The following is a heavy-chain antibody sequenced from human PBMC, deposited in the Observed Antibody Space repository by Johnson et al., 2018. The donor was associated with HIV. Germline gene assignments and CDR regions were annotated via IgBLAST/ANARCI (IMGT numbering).Heavy chain of an antibody. J-gene: IGHJ3*02. CDR1: GFTFSNAW. Sequence: VQLVESGGGLVQPGGSLRLSCAASGFTFSNAWMSWVRQAPGKGLEWVGRIKSKTDGGTTDYAAPVKGRFTISRDDSKNTLYLQMNSLRAEDTAVYFCARDGRLWFGELLADAFDIWGPGTMVTVSS. CDR2: IKSKTDGGTT. CDR3: ARDGRLWFGELLADAFDI. V-gene: IGHV3-15*05. D-gene: IGHD3-10*01.